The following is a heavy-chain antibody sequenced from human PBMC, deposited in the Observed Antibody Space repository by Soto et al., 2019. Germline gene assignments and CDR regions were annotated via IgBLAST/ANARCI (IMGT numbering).Heavy chain of an antibody. D-gene: IGHD2-8*01. CDR3: ARIVDKMGGMDV. CDR2: INAGNGNT. J-gene: IGHJ6*02. V-gene: IGHV1-3*01. Sequence: QVQLVQSGAEVKKPGASVKVSCKASGYTFTSYAMHWVRQAPGQRLEWMGWINAGNGNTKYSQKFQGRVTITRDTSGSTAYMELSSLRSEDKAVYYCARIVDKMGGMDVWGQGTTVTVAS. CDR1: GYTFTSYA.